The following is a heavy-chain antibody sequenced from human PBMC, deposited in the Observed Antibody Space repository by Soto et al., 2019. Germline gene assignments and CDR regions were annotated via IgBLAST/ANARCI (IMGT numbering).Heavy chain of an antibody. J-gene: IGHJ4*02. CDR3: AKVDVDIVVVVAAALTDY. Sequence: EVQLLESGGGLVQPGGSLRLSCAASGFTFSSYAMSWVRQAPGKGLEWVSAISGSGGSTYYADSVKGRFTISRHKSKNTLHLQTNSLRAEYTAVYYCAKVDVDIVVVVAAALTDYRGQGTQVTVSS. V-gene: IGHV3-23*01. CDR1: GFTFSSYA. D-gene: IGHD2-15*01. CDR2: ISGSGGST.